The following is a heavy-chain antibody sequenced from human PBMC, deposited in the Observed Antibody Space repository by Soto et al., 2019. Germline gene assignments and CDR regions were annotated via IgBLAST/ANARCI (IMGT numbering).Heavy chain of an antibody. J-gene: IGHJ4*02. V-gene: IGHV1-2*04. D-gene: IGHD5-18*01. CDR3: ARDGKDTPYYSDY. CDR1: GYTFTGYY. Sequence: ASVKVSCKASGYTFTGYYMHWVRQAPGQGLEWMGWINPNSGGTNYAQKFQGWVTMTRDTSISTAYMELSRLRSDDTAVYYCARDGKDTPYYSDYWGKGTLVTVSS. CDR2: INPNSGGT.